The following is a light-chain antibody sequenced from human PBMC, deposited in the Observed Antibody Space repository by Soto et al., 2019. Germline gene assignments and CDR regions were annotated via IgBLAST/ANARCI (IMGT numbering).Light chain of an antibody. J-gene: IGLJ3*02. CDR2: DVS. Sequence: QSALTQPASVSGSPRQSITISCTGTSSDVGRYNYVSWYQQHPGKAPKLMIYDVSNRPSGVSNRFSGSKSGNTASLTISGLQAEDEADYYCSSYTSSSTAVFGGGTQLTVL. CDR3: SSYTSSSTAV. CDR1: SSDVGRYNY. V-gene: IGLV2-14*03.